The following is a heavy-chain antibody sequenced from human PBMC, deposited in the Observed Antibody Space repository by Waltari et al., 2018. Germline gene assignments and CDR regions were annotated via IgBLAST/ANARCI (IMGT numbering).Heavy chain of an antibody. Sequence: QVQLVQSGAEVKKPGASVKVSCTASGYRFTAFDFNWVRQAPGQGLEWLGWRSPSSGSRGDAQKFQGRVTMTTNMSISTAYMQMSSLRSEDTAVYYCTRVSAAFYILFYWGQGTLVTVSS. J-gene: IGHJ4*02. CDR2: RSPSSGSR. D-gene: IGHD3-3*02. CDR3: TRVSAAFYILFY. CDR1: GYRFTAFD. V-gene: IGHV1-8*02.